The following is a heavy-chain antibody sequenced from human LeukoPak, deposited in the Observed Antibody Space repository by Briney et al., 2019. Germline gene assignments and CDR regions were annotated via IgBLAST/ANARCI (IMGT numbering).Heavy chain of an antibody. D-gene: IGHD6-13*01. CDR1: GGSISSYY. V-gene: IGHV4-59*01. Sequence: SETLSLTCTVSGGSISSYYWSWIRQPPGKGLERIGYIYYSGSTNYNPSLKSRVTISVDTSKNQFSLKLSSVTAADTAVYYCASPSAGSSSWYGFDYWGQGTLVTVSS. CDR2: IYYSGST. J-gene: IGHJ4*02. CDR3: ASPSAGSSSWYGFDY.